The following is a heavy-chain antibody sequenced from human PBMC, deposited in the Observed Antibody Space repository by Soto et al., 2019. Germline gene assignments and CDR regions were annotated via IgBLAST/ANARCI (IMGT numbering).Heavy chain of an antibody. V-gene: IGHV4-34*01. Sequence: SETLSLTCAVYGGSFSGYYWSWIRQPPGKGLEWIGEINHSGSTNYNPSLKSRVTISVDTSKNQFSLKLSSVSAADTAVYYCARGGPYSSGWYYYYYGMDVWGQGTTVTVSS. CDR2: INHSGST. CDR3: ARGGPYSSGWYYYYYGMDV. J-gene: IGHJ6*02. D-gene: IGHD6-19*01. CDR1: GGSFSGYY.